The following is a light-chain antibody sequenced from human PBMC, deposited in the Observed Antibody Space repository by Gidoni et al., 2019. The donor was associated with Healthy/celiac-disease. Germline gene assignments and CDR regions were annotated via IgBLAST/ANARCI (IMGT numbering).Light chain of an antibody. CDR2: EGS. J-gene: IGLJ2*01. CDR3: CSYAGIGVV. Sequence: QSALTQPASVSGSPGQSITISCTGTSSDVGRYNLVSWYQQHPGKAPKLMIYEGSKRPSGVSNRFSGSKSGNTASLTISGLQAEDEADYYCCSYAGIGVVFGGGTKLTVL. CDR1: SSDVGRYNL. V-gene: IGLV2-23*01.